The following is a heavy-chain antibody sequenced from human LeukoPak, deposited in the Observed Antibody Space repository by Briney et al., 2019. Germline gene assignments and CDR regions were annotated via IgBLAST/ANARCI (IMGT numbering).Heavy chain of an antibody. J-gene: IGHJ6*02. Sequence: GGSLRLSCTASGFSFSTFGMNWVRQAPGKGLEWISYISSSSSPIYYADSVKGRFTISRDNAKNSLYLQMNSLRGEDTAVYYCARYCSGGSCNVGYHYGMDVWGRGTTVTVSS. D-gene: IGHD2-15*01. V-gene: IGHV3-48*04. CDR3: ARYCSGGSCNVGYHYGMDV. CDR2: ISSSSSPI. CDR1: GFSFSTFG.